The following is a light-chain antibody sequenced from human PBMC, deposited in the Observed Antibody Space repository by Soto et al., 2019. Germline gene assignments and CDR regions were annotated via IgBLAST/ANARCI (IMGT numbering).Light chain of an antibody. CDR1: QSVSSY. CDR3: QQYGSSLWT. V-gene: IGKV3-20*01. Sequence: EIVMTQSPATLSVSPGERATLSCRASQSVSSYLAWYQQKPGQAPRLLIYGASSRAIGIPDRFSGSGSGTDFTLTISRLEPEDFAVYYCQQYGSSLWTFGQGTKVDI. J-gene: IGKJ1*01. CDR2: GAS.